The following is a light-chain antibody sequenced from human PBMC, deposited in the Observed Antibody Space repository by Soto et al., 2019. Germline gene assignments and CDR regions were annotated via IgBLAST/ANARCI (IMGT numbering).Light chain of an antibody. Sequence: EIVMTQSPATLSVSPGERATLSCRASQSVSSSLAWYQQKPGQAPRLLIYGISTRATGLPGRYSGSRSGTEFTLTISSLQSEERAIYYCQQYNDWPLAFGGGSKVEIK. CDR1: QSVSSS. J-gene: IGKJ4*01. CDR2: GIS. V-gene: IGKV3-15*01. CDR3: QQYNDWPLA.